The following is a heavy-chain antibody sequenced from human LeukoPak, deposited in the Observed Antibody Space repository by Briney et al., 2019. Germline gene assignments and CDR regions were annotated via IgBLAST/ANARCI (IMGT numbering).Heavy chain of an antibody. CDR3: ARGPVAGELIDY. Sequence: ASVKVSCTVSGYTLTELSMHWVRQAPGQGLEWMGIINPSGGSTSYAQKFQGRVTMTRDTSTSTVYMELSSLRSEDTAVYYCARGPVAGELIDYWGQGTLVTVSS. CDR2: INPSGGST. J-gene: IGHJ4*02. D-gene: IGHD6-19*01. V-gene: IGHV1-46*01. CDR1: GYTLTELS.